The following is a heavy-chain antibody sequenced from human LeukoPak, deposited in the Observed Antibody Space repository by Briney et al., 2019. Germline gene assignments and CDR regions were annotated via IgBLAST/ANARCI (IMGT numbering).Heavy chain of an antibody. J-gene: IGHJ4*02. Sequence: GGSLRLSCAASGFTVSSNYMSWVRQAPGKGLEWVSVIYSGGSTYYADSVKGRFTISRDNSKNTLYLQMNSLRAEDTAVYYCAKVDSITMVRGVIYSFFDYWGQGTLVTVSS. CDR2: IYSGGST. CDR1: GFTVSSNY. V-gene: IGHV3-53*01. D-gene: IGHD3-10*01. CDR3: AKVDSITMVRGVIYSFFDY.